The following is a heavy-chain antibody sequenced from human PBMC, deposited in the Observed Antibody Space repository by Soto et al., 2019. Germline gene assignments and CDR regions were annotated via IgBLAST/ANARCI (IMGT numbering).Heavy chain of an antibody. CDR3: ARGGIVDRLGC. CDR2: INQSGDI. V-gene: IGHV4-34*01. D-gene: IGHD1-26*01. Sequence: QVHLEQWGAGLLKPSETLSLTCAVYGGSFSGYYYTWIRQPPGKGLEWIGEINQSGDISYSPPLKSRVTISVDTSKNQFSLKLNSVAAADTAVYYCARGGIVDRLGCWGQGTLVTVS. CDR1: GGSFSGYY. J-gene: IGHJ4*02.